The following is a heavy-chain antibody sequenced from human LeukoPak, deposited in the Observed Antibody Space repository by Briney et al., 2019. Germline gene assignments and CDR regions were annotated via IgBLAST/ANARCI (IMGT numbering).Heavy chain of an antibody. CDR1: DDSISSGNFF. CDR2: IYYTGTT. V-gene: IGHV4-39*07. Sequence: SETLSLTCTVSDDSISSGNFFWGWIRQSPGKGLEWIGSIYYTGTTYYNPSLKSRVTISVDTSKNQFSLKLSSVTAADTAVYYCARGNFGLFDYWGQGTLVTVSS. J-gene: IGHJ4*02. CDR3: ARGNFGLFDY. D-gene: IGHD3-3*01.